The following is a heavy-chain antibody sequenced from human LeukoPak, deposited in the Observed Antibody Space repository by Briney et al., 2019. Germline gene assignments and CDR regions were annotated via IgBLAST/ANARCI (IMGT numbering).Heavy chain of an antibody. V-gene: IGHV4-59*02. CDR3: ARLYCGGDCAVDS. CDR1: GGSVSSYY. CDR2: IYYSGST. Sequence: SETLSLTCTVSGGSVSSYYWSWIRQPPGKGLEWLGYIYYSGSTNYSPSLKSRVTISVDTSKNQFSLKLNSVTAADTAVYYCARLYCGGDCAVDSWGQGTLVTVSS. D-gene: IGHD2-21*02. J-gene: IGHJ4*02.